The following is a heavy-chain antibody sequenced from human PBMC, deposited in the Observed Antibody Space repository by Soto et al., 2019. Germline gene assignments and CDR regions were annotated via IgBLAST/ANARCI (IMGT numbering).Heavy chain of an antibody. CDR3: AKEEVLLWFGGMDV. Sequence: QVQLVESGGGVVQPGRSLRLSCAASGFTVSSYGMHWVRQAPGKGLEWVAVISYDGSNKYYADSVKGRFTISRDNSKNTLYLQMNSLRAEDTAVYYCAKEEVLLWFGGMDVWGQGTTVTVSS. CDR1: GFTVSSYG. V-gene: IGHV3-30*18. J-gene: IGHJ6*02. CDR2: ISYDGSNK. D-gene: IGHD3-10*01.